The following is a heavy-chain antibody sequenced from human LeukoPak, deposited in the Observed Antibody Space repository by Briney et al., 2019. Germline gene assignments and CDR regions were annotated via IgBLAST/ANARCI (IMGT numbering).Heavy chain of an antibody. CDR3: ARSPRGGTKTYFDY. J-gene: IGHJ4*02. D-gene: IGHD1-14*01. CDR1: GGPISNYY. V-gene: IGHV4-59*01. CDR2: IYYSGST. Sequence: RTSETLSLTCTVSGGPISNYYWSWIRQPPGKGLEWIGNIYYSGSTNYNPSLKSRVTISVDTSKNQFSLRLSSVTAADTAVYYCARSPRGGTKTYFDYWGQGTLVTVSP.